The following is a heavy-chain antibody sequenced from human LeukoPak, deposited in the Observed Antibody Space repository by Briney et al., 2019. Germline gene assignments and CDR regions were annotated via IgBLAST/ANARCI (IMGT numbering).Heavy chain of an antibody. J-gene: IGHJ5*02. CDR3: ASGWALS. V-gene: IGHV6-1*01. CDR1: GGSVANKNAA. Sequence: SQTLSLTCAFSGGSVANKNAAWNWIRQSPSRGLEWLGRTYYRSEWHTDYAFSVKGRITINADTSKNQFSLQLGYVTPEDTAVYYCASGWALSWGQGTLVTVSS. CDR2: TYYRSEWHT. D-gene: IGHD1-26*01.